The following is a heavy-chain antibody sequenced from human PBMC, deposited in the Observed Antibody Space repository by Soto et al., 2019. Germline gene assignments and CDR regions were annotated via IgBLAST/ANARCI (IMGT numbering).Heavy chain of an antibody. D-gene: IGHD3-22*01. CDR2: IYHSGST. Sequence: QVQLQESGPGLVKPSETLSLTCIVSGDSISSYYWSWIRQPPGKGLEWIGYIYHSGSTKYNPSLKSPVTISVDTSKKEFSLKLSSVTAADTAVYYCARHLGYDSSGYYRNWFDPWGQGTLVTVSS. CDR3: ARHLGYDSSGYYRNWFDP. CDR1: GDSISSYY. V-gene: IGHV4-59*08. J-gene: IGHJ5*02.